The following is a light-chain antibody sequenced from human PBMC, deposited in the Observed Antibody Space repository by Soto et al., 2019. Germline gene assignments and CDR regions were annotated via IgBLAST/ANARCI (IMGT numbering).Light chain of an antibody. Sequence: QSVLTQSPSASGTPGQRVTTSCSGSSSNIGSNTVNWYQQVPGTAPRLLIYSTNLRPSGVPDRFSGSKSGTSASLAISGLQSEDEADYYCAAWDDSLSGPVFGGGTQLTVL. CDR3: AAWDDSLSGPV. V-gene: IGLV1-44*01. CDR1: SSNIGSNT. CDR2: STN. J-gene: IGLJ3*02.